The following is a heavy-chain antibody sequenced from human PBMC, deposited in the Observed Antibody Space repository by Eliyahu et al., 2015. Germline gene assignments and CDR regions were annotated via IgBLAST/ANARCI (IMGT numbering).Heavy chain of an antibody. CDR2: IWYDGSNK. Sequence: QVQLVESGGGVVQPGRSLRLSCAASGFTFSSYGMHWVRQAPGKGLEWVAVIWYDGSNKYYADSVKGRFTISRDNSKNTLYLQMNSLRAEDTAVYYCAREPRSMITFGGVIVTGPPGGMDVWGQGTTVTVSS. CDR3: AREPRSMITFGGVIVTGPPGGMDV. J-gene: IGHJ6*02. V-gene: IGHV3-33*01. D-gene: IGHD3-16*02. CDR1: GFTFSSYG.